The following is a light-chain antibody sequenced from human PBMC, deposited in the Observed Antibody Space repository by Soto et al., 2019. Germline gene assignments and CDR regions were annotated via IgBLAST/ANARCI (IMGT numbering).Light chain of an antibody. J-gene: IGLJ2*01. V-gene: IGLV2-14*03. CDR3: SSYTSSSTVL. CDR1: SSDVGGYNS. CDR2: DVN. Sequence: QSVLTQPASVSGSPGQSITISCTGTSSDVGGYNSVSWYQQHPGKAPKLMIYDVNNRPSGVSNRFSGSKSGNTASLTISGLQAEDETDYYCSSYTSSSTVLFGGGTKVTVL.